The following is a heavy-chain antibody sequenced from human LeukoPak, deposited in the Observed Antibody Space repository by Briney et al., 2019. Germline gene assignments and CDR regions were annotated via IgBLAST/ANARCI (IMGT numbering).Heavy chain of an antibody. V-gene: IGHV4-59*12. D-gene: IGHD3-3*01. CDR1: GGSISSYY. J-gene: IGHJ6*03. CDR3: AREYDFWSGYYYYYYMDV. CDR2: IYYSGST. Sequence: SETLSLTCTVSGGSISSYYWSWIRQPPGKGLEWIGYIYYSGSTNYNPSLKSRVTISVDTSNNQFSLKLTSVTAADTAVYYCAREYDFWSGYYYYYYMDVWGKGTTVTVSS.